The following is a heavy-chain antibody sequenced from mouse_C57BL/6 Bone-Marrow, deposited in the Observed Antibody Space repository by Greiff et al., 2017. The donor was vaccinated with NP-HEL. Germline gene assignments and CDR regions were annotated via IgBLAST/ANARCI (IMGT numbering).Heavy chain of an antibody. CDR1: GYTFTSYW. V-gene: IGHV1-64*01. Sequence: QVQLQQSGAELVKPGASVKLSCKASGYTFTSYWMHWVKQRPGQGLEWIGMIHPNSGSTNYNEKFKSKATLTVDKSSSTAYMQLSSLTSEDSAVYYCARIYYYGSGYRGKGTTLTVST. D-gene: IGHD1-1*01. CDR2: IHPNSGST. CDR3: ARIYYYGSGY. J-gene: IGHJ2*01.